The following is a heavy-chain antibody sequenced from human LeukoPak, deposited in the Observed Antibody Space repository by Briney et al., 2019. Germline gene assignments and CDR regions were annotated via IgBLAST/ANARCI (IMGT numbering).Heavy chain of an antibody. Sequence: SETLSLTCTVSGGSISSYYWSWIRQPAGKGLEWIGRIYTSGSTNYNPSLKSRVTMSVDTSKNQFSLKLSSVTAADTAVYYCARDLLLWFGESFSPPNWFDPWGQGTLVTVSS. CDR3: ARDLLLWFGESFSPPNWFDP. D-gene: IGHD3-10*01. V-gene: IGHV4-4*07. CDR2: IYTSGST. CDR1: GGSISSYY. J-gene: IGHJ5*02.